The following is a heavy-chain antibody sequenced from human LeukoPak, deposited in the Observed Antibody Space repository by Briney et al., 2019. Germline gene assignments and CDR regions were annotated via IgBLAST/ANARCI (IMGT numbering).Heavy chain of an antibody. CDR2: IYPGDSDT. CDR1: GYSFTSSW. CDR3: ARSYSSSSWHYYYYMDV. Sequence: GELLKISGKGSGYSFTSSWIGWVRQLPGKGLEWMGIIYPGDSDTTYSPSFQGQVTISVDKSISTAYLQWSSLKASDTAMYYCARSYSSSSWHYYYYMDVWGKGTTVTVSS. D-gene: IGHD6-6*01. V-gene: IGHV5-51*03. J-gene: IGHJ6*03.